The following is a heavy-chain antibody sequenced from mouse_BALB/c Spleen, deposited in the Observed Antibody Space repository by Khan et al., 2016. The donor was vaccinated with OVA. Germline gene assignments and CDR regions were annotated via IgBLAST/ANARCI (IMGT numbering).Heavy chain of an antibody. D-gene: IGHD1-2*01. CDR2: ISPGSGDT. J-gene: IGHJ3*01. V-gene: IGHV1-77*01. CDR3: AIRNYFGYTFAY. Sequence: QVQLQQSGAELARPGASVKLSCKASGYTFTDYYINWVKQRTGQGLEWIGEISPGSGDTYYNEKFKGKATLTAEKSSSTAYMQLNSLTSEASAVSCCAIRNYFGYTFAYGGQGTLVTVSA. CDR1: GYTFTDYY.